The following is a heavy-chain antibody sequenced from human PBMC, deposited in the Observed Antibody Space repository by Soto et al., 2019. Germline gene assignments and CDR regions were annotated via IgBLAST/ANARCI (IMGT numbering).Heavy chain of an antibody. J-gene: IGHJ4*02. CDR2: IYYSGST. V-gene: IGHV4-61*01. D-gene: IGHD5-12*01. Sequence: KTSETLSLTCTVSGGSVSSGSYYWSWIRQPPGKGLEWIGYIYYSGSTNYNPSLKSRVTISVDTSKNQFSLKLSSVTAADTAVYYCARENRDYSGYDWLFDYWGQGTLVTVSS. CDR1: GGSVSSGSYY. CDR3: ARENRDYSGYDWLFDY.